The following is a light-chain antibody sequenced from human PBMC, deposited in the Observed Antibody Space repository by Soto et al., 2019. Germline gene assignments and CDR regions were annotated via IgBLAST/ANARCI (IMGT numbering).Light chain of an antibody. CDR3: AAWDDILNGYV. CDR2: SNY. J-gene: IGLJ1*01. Sequence: VLTQPPSASGTPGQRVTISCSGSSSNIESNTVTWYQQLPGSAPKLVIYSNYDRPSGVPDRFSGSTSGTSASLVIRGLQSEDEADYYCAAWDDILNGYVFGGGTKVTVL. V-gene: IGLV1-44*01. CDR1: SSNIESNT.